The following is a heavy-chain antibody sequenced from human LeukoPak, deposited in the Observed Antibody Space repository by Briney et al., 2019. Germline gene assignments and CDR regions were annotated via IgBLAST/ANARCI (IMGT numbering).Heavy chain of an antibody. Sequence: GSLRLSCAASGFTFRSYSMNWVRQAPGKGLEWVSSISSSSSYIHYADSVKGRFTISRDNAKNSLYLQMNSLRAEDTAVYYCAREWTSTVVFDYWGQGTLVTVSS. CDR2: ISSSSSYI. J-gene: IGHJ4*02. CDR1: GFTFRSYS. CDR3: AREWTSTVVFDY. D-gene: IGHD4-23*01. V-gene: IGHV3-21*01.